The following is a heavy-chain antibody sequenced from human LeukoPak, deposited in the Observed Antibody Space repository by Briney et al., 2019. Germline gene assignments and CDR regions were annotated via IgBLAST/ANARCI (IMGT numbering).Heavy chain of an antibody. Sequence: VSVKLLCNASGYPFPRYGIRWVRHAPAQGLEWMGWISAYNGNTNYAQKLQGRGTMTTDTTTSTAYMELRSLRSDDTAGYCCARDKAPTWFDPWGQGTLVTVSS. J-gene: IGHJ5*02. CDR2: ISAYNGNT. CDR1: GYPFPRYG. V-gene: IGHV1-18*01. CDR3: ARDKAPTWFDP.